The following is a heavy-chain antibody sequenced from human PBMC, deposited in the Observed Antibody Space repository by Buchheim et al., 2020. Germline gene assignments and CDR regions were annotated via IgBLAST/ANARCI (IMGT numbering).Heavy chain of an antibody. Sequence: QLQLQESGPGLVKPSETLSLTCTVSGGSISSSSYYWGWIRQPPGKGLEWIGSIYYSGSTYYNPSLKNRVTISVDTSKNQFFLKLSSVTAADTAVYYCATLTTVTLYYYYYGMDVWGQGTT. J-gene: IGHJ6*02. CDR3: ATLTTVTLYYYYYGMDV. CDR2: IYYSGST. CDR1: GGSISSSSYY. D-gene: IGHD4-17*01. V-gene: IGHV4-39*07.